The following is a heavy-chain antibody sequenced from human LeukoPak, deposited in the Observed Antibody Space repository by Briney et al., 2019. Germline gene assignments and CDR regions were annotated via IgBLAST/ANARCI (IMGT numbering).Heavy chain of an antibody. V-gene: IGHV4-59*12. J-gene: IGHJ4*02. CDR2: IYHSGST. CDR3: ARLEVGVPAATSRFFDY. Sequence: SETLSLTCTVSGGSISNYYWNWIRQPPGKGLEWIGQIYHSGSTTYNPSLKSRVTISVDKSKNQFSLKLNSVTAADTAVYYCARLEVGVPAATSRFFDYWGQGTLVTVSS. D-gene: IGHD2-2*01. CDR1: GGSISNYY.